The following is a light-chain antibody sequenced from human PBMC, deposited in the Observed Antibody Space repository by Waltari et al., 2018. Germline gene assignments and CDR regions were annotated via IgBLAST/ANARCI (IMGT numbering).Light chain of an antibody. CDR2: WAS. Sequence: DLVMTQSPDSLAVSLGERATTNCKSSQSVLYSSNNKNYLAWYQQKPGQPPKLLIYWASTRESGVPDRFSGSGSGTDFTLTISSLQAEDVAVYYCQQYYSTPPYTFGQGTKLEIK. V-gene: IGKV4-1*01. CDR1: QSVLYSSNNKNY. J-gene: IGKJ2*01. CDR3: QQYYSTPPYT.